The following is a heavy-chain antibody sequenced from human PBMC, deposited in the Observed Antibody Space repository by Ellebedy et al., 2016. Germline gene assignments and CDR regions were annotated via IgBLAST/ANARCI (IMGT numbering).Heavy chain of an antibody. D-gene: IGHD1-1*01. V-gene: IGHV3-74*01. Sequence: GESLKISCAASGFSFSRYWMHWVRRGPGKGLVWVSRILSDGTTGYADSVKGRFTISIDKAKNTLYLQMNSLRVEDTAVYYCARDDPSRTGGFDLWGQGTMVTVSS. CDR2: ILSDGTT. J-gene: IGHJ3*01. CDR1: GFSFSRYW. CDR3: ARDDPSRTGGFDL.